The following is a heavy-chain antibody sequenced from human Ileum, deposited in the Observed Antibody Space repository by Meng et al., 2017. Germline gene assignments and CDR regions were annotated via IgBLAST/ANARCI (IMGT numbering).Heavy chain of an antibody. D-gene: IGHD7-27*01. CDR1: GCSVSRDGFQ. Sequence: QVRPPVAGPRLVRPSETLSPVCTCSGCSVSRDGFQWGWVRQPPGKGLEWIGYAGTNYNPSLKSRVTISLDTSKNQFSLELSSVTAADTAVYYCARDHWGSLDYWGQGILVTVSS. V-gene: IGHV4-61*08. J-gene: IGHJ4*02. CDR3: ARDHWGSLDY. CDR2: AGT.